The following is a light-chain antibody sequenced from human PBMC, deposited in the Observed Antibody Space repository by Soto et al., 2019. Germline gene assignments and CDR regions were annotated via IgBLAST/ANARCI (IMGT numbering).Light chain of an antibody. Sequence: EIVLTQSPATLSLSPGERATLSCRASQSIRSNLAWYQHKPGQAPRLLIYDASNRATGIPGRFSGSGSRTDFTLSISNLEPEDFAVYYCQQRDSWPWTFGQGAKVEIK. CDR1: QSIRSN. J-gene: IGKJ1*01. V-gene: IGKV3-11*01. CDR3: QQRDSWPWT. CDR2: DAS.